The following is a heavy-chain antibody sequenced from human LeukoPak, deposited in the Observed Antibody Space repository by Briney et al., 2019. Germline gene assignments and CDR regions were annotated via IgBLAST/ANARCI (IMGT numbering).Heavy chain of an antibody. J-gene: IGHJ4*02. CDR1: GGTFSSYA. CDR3: ARDPTFAHDSSGYYGAPGY. CDR2: VIPIFGTA. Sequence: ASVKVSCKASGGTFSSYAISWVRQAPGQGLEWMGGVIPIFGTANYAQKFQGRVTITADESTSTAYMELSSLRSEDTAVYYCARDPTFAHDSSGYYGAPGYWGQGTLVTVSS. V-gene: IGHV1-69*01. D-gene: IGHD3-22*01.